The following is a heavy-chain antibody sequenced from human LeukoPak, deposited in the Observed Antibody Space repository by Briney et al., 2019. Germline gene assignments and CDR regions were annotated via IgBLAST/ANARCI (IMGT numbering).Heavy chain of an antibody. J-gene: IGHJ4*02. CDR2: ISSNGGST. CDR1: GFTFSSYA. D-gene: IGHD5-24*01. CDR3: AKENVPLKRWLQPDYFDY. V-gene: IGHV3-64*01. Sequence: PGGSLRLSCAASGFTFSSYAMHWVRQAPGKGLEYVSAISSNGGSTYYANSVKGRFTISRDNSKNTLYLQMGSLRAEDTAVYYCAKENVPLKRWLQPDYFDYWGQGTLVTVSS.